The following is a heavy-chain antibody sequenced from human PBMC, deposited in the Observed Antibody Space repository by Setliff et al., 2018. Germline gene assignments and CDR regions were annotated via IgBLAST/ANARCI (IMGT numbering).Heavy chain of an antibody. CDR2: INHSGST. CDR1: GGSFTNYY. V-gene: IGHV4-34*01. J-gene: IGHJ4*02. Sequence: SETLSLTCTVYGGSFTNYYWGWIRQSPGKGLEWIGEINHSGSTNYNPSLKSRLTISVDASTNQFSLKLYSVTAADTAVYYCRYWSGYYNNDYWGQGTL. D-gene: IGHD3-3*01. CDR3: RYWSGYYNNDY.